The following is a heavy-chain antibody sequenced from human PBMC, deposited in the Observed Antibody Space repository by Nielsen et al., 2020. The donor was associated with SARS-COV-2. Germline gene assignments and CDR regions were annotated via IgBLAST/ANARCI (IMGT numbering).Heavy chain of an antibody. CDR2: ISGSGGST. CDR3: AKLRTVLHYYYGMDV. CDR1: GFTFSSYA. D-gene: IGHD2-8*02. J-gene: IGHJ6*02. V-gene: IGHV3-23*01. Sequence: GESLKISCAASGFTFSSYAMSWDRQAPGKGLEWVSAISGSGGSTYYADSVKGRFTISRDNSKNTLYLQMNSLRAEDTAVYYCAKLRTVLHYYYGMDVWGQGTTVTVSS.